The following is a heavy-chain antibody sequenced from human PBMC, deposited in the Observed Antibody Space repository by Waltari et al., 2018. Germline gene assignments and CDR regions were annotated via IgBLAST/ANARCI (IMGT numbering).Heavy chain of an antibody. CDR1: GGSIDSYD. Sequence: VKLRQSGPELVKSSETLSLTCSVSGGSIDSYDWTWIRQSPGKGLEWIGYISYTGTTKYNPSLGSRVAISVDTSKNQLSLKLTSGTAADTAVYFCARRILHAAGSRGITDNYSMDVWGQGATVSVSS. V-gene: IGHV4-59*01. CDR2: ISYTGTT. D-gene: IGHD3-10*01. CDR3: ARRILHAAGSRGITDNYSMDV. J-gene: IGHJ6*02.